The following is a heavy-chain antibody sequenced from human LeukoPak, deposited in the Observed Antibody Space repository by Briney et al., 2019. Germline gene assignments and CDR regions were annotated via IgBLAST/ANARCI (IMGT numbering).Heavy chain of an antibody. D-gene: IGHD6-13*01. Sequence: GESLKISCKGSGYSFTSYWIGWVRQMPGKGLEWMGIIYPGDSDTRYSPSFQGQVTISADKSISTAYLQWSSLKASDTAMYYCASHRRESGSSSWLDAFDIWGQGTMVTVSS. CDR3: ASHRRESGSSSWLDAFDI. V-gene: IGHV5-51*01. J-gene: IGHJ3*02. CDR1: GYSFTSYW. CDR2: IYPGDSDT.